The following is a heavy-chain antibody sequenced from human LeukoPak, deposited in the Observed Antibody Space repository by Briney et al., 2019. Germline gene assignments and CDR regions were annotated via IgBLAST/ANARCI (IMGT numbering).Heavy chain of an antibody. V-gene: IGHV1-69*01. CDR1: GGTFSSYA. J-gene: IGHJ3*02. CDR2: IIPIFGTA. D-gene: IGHD2-2*01. Sequence: SVKVSCKASGGTFSSYAISWVRQAPGQGLEWMGGIIPIFGTANYAQKFQGRVTITADESTSTAYMELSSLRSEDTAVYYCARGGGGYCSSTSCYSFEAFDIWGQGTMVSVSS. CDR3: ARGGGGYCSSTSCYSFEAFDI.